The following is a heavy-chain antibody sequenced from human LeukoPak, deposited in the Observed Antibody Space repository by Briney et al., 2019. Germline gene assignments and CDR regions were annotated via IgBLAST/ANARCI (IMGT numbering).Heavy chain of an antibody. J-gene: IGHJ4*01. CDR1: GFTFSSYA. CDR2: INPDGSST. CDR3: ARPRYCSGGSCYSDY. V-gene: IGHV3-74*01. Sequence: GGSLRLSCAASGFTFSSYAMSWIRQAPGKGLVWVSRINPDGSSTSYADSVKGRFTISRDNAKNTLYLQMNSLRAEDTAVYYCARPRYCSGGSCYSDYWGQEPWSPSPQ. D-gene: IGHD2-15*01.